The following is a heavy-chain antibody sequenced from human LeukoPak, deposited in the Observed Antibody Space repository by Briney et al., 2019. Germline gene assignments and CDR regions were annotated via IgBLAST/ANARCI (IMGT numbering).Heavy chain of an antibody. CDR2: ISPNSGGT. J-gene: IGHJ4*02. D-gene: IGHD3-22*01. V-gene: IGHV1-2*02. Sequence: ASVKVSCKASGYTFTDYYMHWVRQAPGQGLEWMGWISPNSGGTNYAQKFQGRVTMTRDTSISTAYMELSRLRSDDTAVYYCAREYYFDNSGYYGVGDYWGQGTQVVISS. CDR3: AREYYFDNSGYYGVGDY. CDR1: GYTFTDYY.